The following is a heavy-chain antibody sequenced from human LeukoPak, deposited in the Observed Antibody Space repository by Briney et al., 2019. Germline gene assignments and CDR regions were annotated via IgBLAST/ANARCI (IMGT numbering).Heavy chain of an antibody. CDR2: ISDSESST. CDR1: GFTFSSYA. V-gene: IGHV3-23*01. Sequence: GGSVRLSCAASGFTFSSYAMTWVRQAPGKGLEWVSFISDSESSTNYVDSVKGRFTVSRDNSKNTLFLEMNSLRAEDTAVYYCARGGSGTSVLYYWGQGALVTVSS. J-gene: IGHJ4*02. CDR3: ARGGSGTSVLYY. D-gene: IGHD2-2*01.